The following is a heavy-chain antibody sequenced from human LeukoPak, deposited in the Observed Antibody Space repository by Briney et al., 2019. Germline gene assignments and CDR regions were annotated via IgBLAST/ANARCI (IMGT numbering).Heavy chain of an antibody. V-gene: IGHV4-61*02. CDR1: GDSISSGSYY. D-gene: IGHD3-22*01. CDR3: ARTTYYYDTTLFD. J-gene: IGHJ4*02. Sequence: KSSQTLSLTCTVSGDSISSGSYYWSWIRQPAGKGLEFIGRIYASGSTNYNPPLKSRVTISVDTSKTRFSLRLSSVTAADTAVYYCARTTYYYDTTLFDWGQGTLVTVSS. CDR2: IYASGST.